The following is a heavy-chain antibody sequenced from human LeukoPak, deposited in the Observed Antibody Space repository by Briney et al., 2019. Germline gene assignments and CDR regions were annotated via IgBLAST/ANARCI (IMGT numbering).Heavy chain of an antibody. D-gene: IGHD5-24*01. J-gene: IGHJ4*02. CDR2: ISSSSSYI. CDR1: GFTFSSYE. CDR3: AREGRDGYNQIDY. V-gene: IGHV3-21*01. Sequence: GGSLRLSCAASGFTFSSYEMNWVRQAPGKGLEWVSSISSSSSYIYYADSVKGRFTISRDNAKNSLYLQMNSLRAEDTAVYYCAREGRDGYNQIDYWGQGTLVTVSS.